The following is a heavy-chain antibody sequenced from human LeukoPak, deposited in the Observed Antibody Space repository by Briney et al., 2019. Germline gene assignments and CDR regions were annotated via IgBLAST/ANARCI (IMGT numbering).Heavy chain of an antibody. CDR2: MNPNSGNT. CDR1: GYTFTSYD. CDR3: ARGHYYDSSGYYLYYYYGMDV. D-gene: IGHD3-22*01. V-gene: IGHV1-8*01. J-gene: IGHJ6*02. Sequence: EASMKVSCKASGYTFTSYDINWVRQATGQGIEWMGWMNPNSGNTGYAQKFQGRVTMTRNTSISTAYMELSSLRSEDTAVYYCARGHYYDSSGYYLYYYYGMDVWGQGTTVTVSS.